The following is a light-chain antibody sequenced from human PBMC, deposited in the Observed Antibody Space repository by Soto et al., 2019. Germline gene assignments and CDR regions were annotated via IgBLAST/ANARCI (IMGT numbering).Light chain of an antibody. CDR2: GNT. CDR1: SSNIGAGYG. CDR3: QSYDSSLSPWV. J-gene: IGLJ3*02. Sequence: LTQPPSVSGAPGQRVTISCTGSSSNIGAGYGVHWYQQLPGTAPKLLIYGNTNRPSGVPDRFSGSKSDTSASLAITGLRTEDEADYYCQSYDSSLSPWVFGGGTKLTVL. V-gene: IGLV1-40*01.